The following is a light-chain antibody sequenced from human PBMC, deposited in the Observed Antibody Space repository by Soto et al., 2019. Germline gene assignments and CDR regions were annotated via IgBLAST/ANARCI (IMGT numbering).Light chain of an antibody. Sequence: ENVLTQSPATLSLSPGERATLSCGASQSVSSSYLSWYQQKPGLAPRLLIYDASTRATGIPHRFSGSGSGTDFTLTISRLEPEDCAVYYCQQYGNSPITFGQGTRLEIK. CDR2: DAS. CDR1: QSVSSSY. CDR3: QQYGNSPIT. J-gene: IGKJ5*01. V-gene: IGKV3D-20*01.